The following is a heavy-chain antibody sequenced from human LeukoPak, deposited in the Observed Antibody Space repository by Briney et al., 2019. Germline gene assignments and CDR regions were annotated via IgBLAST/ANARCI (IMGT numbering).Heavy chain of an antibody. CDR2: ISSSSSYI. CDR3: ARVLRDVWDSSGYITFDP. D-gene: IGHD3-22*01. Sequence: GGSLRLSCAASGFTFSSYSMNWVRQAPGKGLEWVSSISSSSSYIYCADSVKGRFTISRDNAKNSLYLQMNSLRAEDTAVYYCARVLRDVWDSSGYITFDPWGQGTLVTVSS. CDR1: GFTFSSYS. V-gene: IGHV3-21*01. J-gene: IGHJ5*02.